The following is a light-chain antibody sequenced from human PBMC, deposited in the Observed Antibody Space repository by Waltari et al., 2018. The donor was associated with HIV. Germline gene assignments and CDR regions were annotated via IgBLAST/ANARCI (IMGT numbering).Light chain of an antibody. J-gene: IGLJ2*01. V-gene: IGLV2-14*03. CDR1: SSDVGGYNY. CDR2: DVS. CDR3: SSYTSSSTVV. Sequence: QSALTQPASVSGSPGQSITISCTGTSSDVGGYNYVSWYQQHPGKAPKLIIYDVSTRPSGVSNLFSGSKSGNTASLTFSGLQAEDESNYYCSSYTSSSTVVFGGGTKLTVL.